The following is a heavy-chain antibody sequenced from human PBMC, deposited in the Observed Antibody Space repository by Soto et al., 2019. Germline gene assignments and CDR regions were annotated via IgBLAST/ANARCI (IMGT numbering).Heavy chain of an antibody. CDR2: INHSGLT. CDR1: GGSITSHY. J-gene: IGHJ6*02. V-gene: IGHV4-59*08. D-gene: IGHD3-10*01. Sequence: SETLSLTCSFSGGSITSHYCSWFRQPPGKGLEWIGYINHSGLTSYNPSLKSRVTMSVDTSKNQFSLKVNSVTAADTALYFCARQGFGQLHGLVDVWGPGTTVTVSS. CDR3: ARQGFGQLHGLVDV.